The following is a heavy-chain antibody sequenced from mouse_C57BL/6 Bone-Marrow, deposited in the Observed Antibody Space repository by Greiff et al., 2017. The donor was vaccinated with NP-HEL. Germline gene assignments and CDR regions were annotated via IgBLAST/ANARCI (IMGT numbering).Heavy chain of an antibody. V-gene: IGHV1-15*01. J-gene: IGHJ3*01. CDR1: GYTFTDYE. Sequence: VKLVESGAELVRPGASVTLSCKASGYTFTDYEMHWVKQTPVHGLEWIGAIDPETGGTAYNQKFKGKAILTADKSSSTAYMELRSLTSEDSAVYYCTIYDYGAWFAYWGQGTLVTVSA. D-gene: IGHD2-4*01. CDR2: IDPETGGT. CDR3: TIYDYGAWFAY.